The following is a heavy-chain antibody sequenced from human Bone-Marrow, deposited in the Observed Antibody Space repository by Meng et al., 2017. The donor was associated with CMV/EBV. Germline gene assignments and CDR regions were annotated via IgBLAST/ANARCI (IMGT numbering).Heavy chain of an antibody. Sequence: GESLKISCAASGFTFSSYAMHWVRQAPGKGLEWVANIRFDGTNKYHADSVKGRFTISRDNSKNTLYLQMNSLRAEDTAVYYCAKRGDSSGTYAMDVWGQGTTVTASS. J-gene: IGHJ6*02. CDR1: GFTFSSYA. D-gene: IGHD3-22*01. CDR3: AKRGDSSGTYAMDV. V-gene: IGHV3-30*02. CDR2: IRFDGTNK.